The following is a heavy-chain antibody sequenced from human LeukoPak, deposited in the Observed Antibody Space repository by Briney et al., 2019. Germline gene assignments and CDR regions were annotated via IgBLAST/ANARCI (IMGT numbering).Heavy chain of an antibody. V-gene: IGHV4-59*08. J-gene: IGHJ5*02. D-gene: IGHD1-26*01. CDR2: VYDSGST. CDR3: ARRGGRGSSYWFDP. Sequence: SETLSLTCTVSGGSISSYYWTWIRQPPGKGLEWIGYVYDSGSTNYNPSLQSRVTISVDTSKSQFSLKLTSVTAADTAVYYWARRGGRGSSYWFDPWGQGTLVTVSS. CDR1: GGSISSYY.